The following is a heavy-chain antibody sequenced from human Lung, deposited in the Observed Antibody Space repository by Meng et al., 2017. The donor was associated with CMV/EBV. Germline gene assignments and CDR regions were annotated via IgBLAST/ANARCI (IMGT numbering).Heavy chain of an antibody. Sequence: GESLKISCAASGFTFSSYGMHWVRQAPGKGLEWVAFIRYDGSNKYYADSVKGGFTISRDNSKNTLYPQMNSLRAEDTAVYYCAKDRRAARRGYFDYWGQGTLVTVSS. J-gene: IGHJ4*02. CDR2: IRYDGSNK. D-gene: IGHD6-6*01. V-gene: IGHV3-30*02. CDR3: AKDRRAARRGYFDY. CDR1: GFTFSSYG.